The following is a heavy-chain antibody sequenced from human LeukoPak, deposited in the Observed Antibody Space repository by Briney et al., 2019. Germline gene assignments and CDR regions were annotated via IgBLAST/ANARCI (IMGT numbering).Heavy chain of an antibody. J-gene: IGHJ4*02. CDR3: ARKRSRITYFDD. CDR1: GGSISGYY. D-gene: IGHD2-2*01. CDR2: IFSSGST. V-gene: IGHV4-59*12. Sequence: SETLSLTYTVSGGSISGYYWSWIRQPPGKGLEWIGYIFSSGSTNYNPSLKNRVTISEDTSVNQFSLKLTSVTPEDTAVYYCARKRSRITYFDDWGQGTLVTVSS.